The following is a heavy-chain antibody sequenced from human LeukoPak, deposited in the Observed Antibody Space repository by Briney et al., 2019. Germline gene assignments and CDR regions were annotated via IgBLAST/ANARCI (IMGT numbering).Heavy chain of an antibody. Sequence: GASLKISCKGSGYSFTNYWINWGRQMPGKGVEWMGKIDPSDSYTNYSPSFQGHVTISADKSISTAYLQWSSLKASDTAMYYCARSLSSGWPGFGYWGQGALVTVSS. V-gene: IGHV5-10-1*01. J-gene: IGHJ4*02. D-gene: IGHD6-19*01. CDR3: ARSLSSGWPGFGY. CDR1: GYSFTNYW. CDR2: IDPSDSYT.